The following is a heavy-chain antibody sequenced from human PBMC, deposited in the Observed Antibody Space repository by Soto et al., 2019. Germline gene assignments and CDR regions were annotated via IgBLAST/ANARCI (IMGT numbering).Heavy chain of an antibody. Sequence: EVQLVESGGGLVQPGGSLRLSCAASGFTFSSYWMHWVRQAPGKGLVWVSSISTDASSTSYADPVKGRFTISRDNDKNTLYLQMTSVRAEDTAVYYCARLPNKSPQNWGQGTLVIVSP. CDR2: ISTDASST. J-gene: IGHJ1*01. CDR1: GFTFSSYW. V-gene: IGHV3-74*01. CDR3: ARLPNKSPQN.